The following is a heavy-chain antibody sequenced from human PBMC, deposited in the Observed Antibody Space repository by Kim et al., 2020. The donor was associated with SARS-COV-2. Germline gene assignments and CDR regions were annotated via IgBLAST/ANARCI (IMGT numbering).Heavy chain of an antibody. CDR3: ARGEGYGSGSYFY. Sequence: YANSVKGRFTISRDNSKNTLYLQMGSLRAEDMAVYYCARGEGYGSGSYFYWGQGTLVTVSS. V-gene: IGHV3-64*01. J-gene: IGHJ4*02. D-gene: IGHD3-10*01.